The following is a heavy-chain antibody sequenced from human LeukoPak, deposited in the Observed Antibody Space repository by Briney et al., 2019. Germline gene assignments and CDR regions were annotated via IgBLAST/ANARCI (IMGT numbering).Heavy chain of an antibody. J-gene: IGHJ4*02. CDR3: ARPHTIDRITKFYFDY. CDR2: IYPGDSDT. D-gene: IGHD1-14*01. Sequence: GESLKISCKASGYTITNYWIGWVRQIPGKGLEWMGIIYPGDSDTRYSSSFQGRITISADKSINTAYLQWSSLEASDTAMYYCARPHTIDRITKFYFDYWGQGTLVTVSS. CDR1: GYTITNYW. V-gene: IGHV5-51*01.